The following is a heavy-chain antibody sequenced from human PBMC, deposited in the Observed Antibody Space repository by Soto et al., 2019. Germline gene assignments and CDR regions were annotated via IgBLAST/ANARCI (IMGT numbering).Heavy chain of an antibody. J-gene: IGHJ5*02. Sequence: QVQLVQSGAEVKKPGSSVKVSCKASGGTFSSYAISWVRQAPGQGLEWMGGIIPIFGTANYAQKFQGRVTITADESTSTANMELSSLRSEDTAVYYCARSITMVRGVYNWFAPWGQGTLVTVSS. V-gene: IGHV1-69*01. CDR2: IIPIFGTA. D-gene: IGHD3-10*01. CDR1: GGTFSSYA. CDR3: ARSITMVRGVYNWFAP.